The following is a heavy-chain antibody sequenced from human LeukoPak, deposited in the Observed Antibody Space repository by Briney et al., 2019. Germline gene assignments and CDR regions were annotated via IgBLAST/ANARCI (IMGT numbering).Heavy chain of an antibody. CDR2: IKRRTDGGST. Sequence: GGSLRLSCAASGFTFSSAWMTWVRQPPGKGLEWVGHIKRRTDGGSTDYSAPVKGRFTVSRDDSKNTVYLQMNSLRAEDTAVYYCAKDQQWLATYNWFDPWGQGTLVTVSS. D-gene: IGHD6-19*01. J-gene: IGHJ5*02. CDR3: AKDQQWLATYNWFDP. CDR1: GFTFSSAW. V-gene: IGHV3-15*01.